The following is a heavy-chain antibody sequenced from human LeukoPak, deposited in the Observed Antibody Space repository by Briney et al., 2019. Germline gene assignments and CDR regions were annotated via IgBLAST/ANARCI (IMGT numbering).Heavy chain of an antibody. CDR2: IWPDGSDK. Sequence: GGSLRLSCAASGFTFNDYWMAWVREAPGGGLEGVANIWPDGSDKYHVDSVRGRFTISRDNAQNSLNLQMYSLRAEDSGVYYCGRWGVNAGLDRWGQGTLVIVSS. J-gene: IGHJ5*02. V-gene: IGHV3-7*01. D-gene: IGHD3-10*01. CDR1: GFTFNDYW. CDR3: GRWGVNAGLDR.